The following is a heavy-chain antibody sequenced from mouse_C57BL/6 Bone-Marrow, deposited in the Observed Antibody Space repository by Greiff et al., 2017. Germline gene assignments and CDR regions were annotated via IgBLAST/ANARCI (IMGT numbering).Heavy chain of an antibody. CDR2: IDPSDSYT. V-gene: IGHV1-69*01. D-gene: IGHD1-3*01. Sequence: VQLQQPGAELVMPGASVKLSCKASGYTFISYWMHWVKQRPGQGLEWIGEIDPSDSYTNYNQKFKGKSTLTVDKSSCTAYMQLSSLTTKDSAVYYYSRERSGPRFAYWDRGKLITVTA. CDR3: SRERSGPRFAY. J-gene: IGHJ3*01. CDR1: GYTFISYW.